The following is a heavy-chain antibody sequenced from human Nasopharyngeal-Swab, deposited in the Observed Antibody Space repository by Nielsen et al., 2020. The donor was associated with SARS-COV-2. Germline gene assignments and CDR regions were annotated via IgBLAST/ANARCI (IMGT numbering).Heavy chain of an antibody. CDR1: GGSFSGYY. CDR3: ARAEDY. V-gene: IGHV4-34*01. CDR2: INHSGST. J-gene: IGHJ4*02. Sequence: SETLSLTCAVYGGSFSGYYWSWIRQPPGKGLEWIGEINHSGSTIYNPSLKSRVIISVDTSKNQFSLKLSSVTAADTAVYYCARAEDYWGQGTLVTVSS.